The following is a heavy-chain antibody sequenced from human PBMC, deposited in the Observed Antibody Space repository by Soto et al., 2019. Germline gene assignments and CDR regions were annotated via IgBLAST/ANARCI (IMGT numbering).Heavy chain of an antibody. Sequence: QVQLQESGPGLVKPSQTLSLTCTVSGGSISSGGYYWSWIRQHPGKGLEWIGYIYYSGSTYYNPSLKSRVTISGDTSKNQFSLKLSSVTAADTAVYYCARAGNDFLEWLLPNWFDPWGQGTLVTVSS. CDR3: ARAGNDFLEWLLPNWFDP. CDR2: IYYSGST. D-gene: IGHD3-3*01. J-gene: IGHJ5*02. V-gene: IGHV4-31*03. CDR1: GGSISSGGYY.